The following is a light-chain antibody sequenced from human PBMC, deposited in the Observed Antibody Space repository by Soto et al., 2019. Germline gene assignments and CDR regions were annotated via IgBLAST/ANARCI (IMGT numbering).Light chain of an antibody. J-gene: IGLJ3*02. CDR3: SSDVGGYTREV. CDR2: DVS. Sequence: QSALTQPASVSGTPGQSITISCTRTSTDVGGFNFVSWYQHHPGKAPQLIIYDVSYWPSGISDRFAGSKSGNSASLTISGLQAEDEADYYCSSDVGGYTREVFGGGTKLTVL. CDR1: STDVGGFNF. V-gene: IGLV2-14*01.